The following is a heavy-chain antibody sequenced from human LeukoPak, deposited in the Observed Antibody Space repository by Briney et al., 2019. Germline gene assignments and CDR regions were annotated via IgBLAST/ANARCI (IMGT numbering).Heavy chain of an antibody. CDR1: GFSFSDYY. CDR3: ARVYYGSGSPRHFDY. V-gene: IGHV3-11*01. Sequence: PGGSLRLSCAASGFSFSDYYVSWIRQAPGKGLECVSYISSRGTTIYYADSVKGRSAISRDNAKNSLYLQMSSLRAEDTAVYYCARVYYGSGSPRHFDYWGQGTLVTVSS. CDR2: ISSRGTTI. J-gene: IGHJ4*02. D-gene: IGHD3-10*01.